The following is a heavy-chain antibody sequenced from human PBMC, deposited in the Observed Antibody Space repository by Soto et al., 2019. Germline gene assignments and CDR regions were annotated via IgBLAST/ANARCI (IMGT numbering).Heavy chain of an antibody. CDR1: GFTFSSYA. Sequence: GGSLRLSCAASGFTFSSYAMSWVRQAPGKGLEWVSAISGSGGSTYYADSVKGRFTISRDNSKNTLYLQMNSLRAEDTAVYYCAKGAVAGIGYYYYGMDVWGQGTTVTVSS. J-gene: IGHJ6*02. V-gene: IGHV3-23*01. CDR3: AKGAVAGIGYYYYGMDV. D-gene: IGHD6-19*01. CDR2: ISGSGGST.